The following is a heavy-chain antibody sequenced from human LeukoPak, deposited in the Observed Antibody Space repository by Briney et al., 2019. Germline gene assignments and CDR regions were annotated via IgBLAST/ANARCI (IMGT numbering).Heavy chain of an antibody. D-gene: IGHD3-10*01. Sequence: ASVKVSCTASGYTFTRYYMNWVRQAPGQGLEWMGIINPSGGSTNYAQKFQGRVTMTRDTSTSTIYMEVSSLRSEDTAVYYCATSFRAVNWFDPWGQGTLVTVSS. CDR1: GYTFTRYY. CDR3: ATSFRAVNWFDP. V-gene: IGHV1-46*01. CDR2: INPSGGST. J-gene: IGHJ5*02.